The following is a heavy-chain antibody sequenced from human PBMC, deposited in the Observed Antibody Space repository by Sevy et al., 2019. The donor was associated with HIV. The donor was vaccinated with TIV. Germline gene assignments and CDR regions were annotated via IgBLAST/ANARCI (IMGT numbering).Heavy chain of an antibody. CDR1: GFTFSSYA. J-gene: IGHJ6*02. CDR2: ISYDGSNK. V-gene: IGHV3-30*04. Sequence: GGSLRLSCAASGFTFSSYAMHWVRQAPGKGLEWVAVISYDGSNKYYADSVKGRFTISRDNSKNTLYLQMNSLRAEDTAVYYCARGGVYYYDSSGLRDPYGMDVWGQGTMVTVSS. D-gene: IGHD3-22*01. CDR3: ARGGVYYYDSSGLRDPYGMDV.